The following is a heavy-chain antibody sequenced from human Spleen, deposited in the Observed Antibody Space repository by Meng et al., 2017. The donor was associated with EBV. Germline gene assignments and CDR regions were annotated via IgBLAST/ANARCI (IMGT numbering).Heavy chain of an antibody. CDR2: IYWDDDT. CDR1: GFSPSPSAVG. CDR3: ALAYYFDSGSDYNVWFDP. V-gene: IGHV2-5*02. Sequence: QIPLKWSGPPLVKPTPTPTQTCTFSGFSPSPSAVGVGWIRQPPGKALEWLALIYWDDDTRYRPSLKGRLAITKDTSKNQVVLTMTNMDPVDTGTYYCALAYYFDSGSDYNVWFDPWGQGTLVTVSS. J-gene: IGHJ5*02. D-gene: IGHD3-10*01.